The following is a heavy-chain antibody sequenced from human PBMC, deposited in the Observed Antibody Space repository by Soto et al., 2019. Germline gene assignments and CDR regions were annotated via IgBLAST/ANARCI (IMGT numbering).Heavy chain of an antibody. CDR2: IWYDGSNK. Sequence: QVQLVESGGGVVQPGRSLRLSCAASGFTFSSYGMHWVRQAPGKGLEWVAVIWYDGSNKYYADSVKGRFTISRDNSKNTLYLQMNSLRAEYTAVYYCARDHYDFWSGYFYYYYGMDVWGQGTTVTVSS. D-gene: IGHD3-3*01. J-gene: IGHJ6*02. CDR3: ARDHYDFWSGYFYYYYGMDV. V-gene: IGHV3-33*01. CDR1: GFTFSSYG.